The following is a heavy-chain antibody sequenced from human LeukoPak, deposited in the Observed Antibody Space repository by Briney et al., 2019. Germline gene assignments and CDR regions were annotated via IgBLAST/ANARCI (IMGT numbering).Heavy chain of an antibody. V-gene: IGHV3-23*01. D-gene: IGHD6-13*01. J-gene: IGHJ4*02. CDR2: ISGSGGST. Sequence: GGSLRLSCVASGFTFSTYAMSWVRQAPGKGLEWVSAISGSGGSTYYADSVKGRFTISRDNSKNTLYLQMNSLRAEDTAVYYCAKDPIAAAGTDYWGQGTLVTVSS. CDR3: AKDPIAAAGTDY. CDR1: GFTFSTYA.